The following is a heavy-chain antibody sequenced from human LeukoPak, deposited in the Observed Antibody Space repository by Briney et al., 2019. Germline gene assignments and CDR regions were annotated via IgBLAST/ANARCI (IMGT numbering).Heavy chain of an antibody. V-gene: IGHV3-21*01. J-gene: IGHJ4*02. Sequence: GGSLRLSCAASGFTFSSYSMNWVRQAPGKGLEWVSSISSSSSYIYYADSVKGRFTISRDNAKNSLYLQMNSLRAEDTAVYYCARDTLLWFGESAYYFDYWGQGTLVTVSS. D-gene: IGHD3-10*01. CDR2: ISSSSSYI. CDR3: ARDTLLWFGESAYYFDY. CDR1: GFTFSSYS.